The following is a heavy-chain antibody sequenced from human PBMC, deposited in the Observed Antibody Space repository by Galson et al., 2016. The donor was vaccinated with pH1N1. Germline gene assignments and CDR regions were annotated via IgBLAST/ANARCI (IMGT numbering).Heavy chain of an antibody. D-gene: IGHD3-10*01. V-gene: IGHV2-5*08. CDR2: IYWDDDK. CDR3: AHREVMITNAFDF. CDR1: GFSITSSGMG. Sequence: PALVKPTQTLTLTCTFSGFSITSSGMGVGWIRQPPGQALEWLAVIYWDDDKRYSLSLKSRLTTSKDTSKNQVVLTMTNMDPVDTGTYYCAHREVMITNAFDFWGRGTMVTVSS. J-gene: IGHJ3*01.